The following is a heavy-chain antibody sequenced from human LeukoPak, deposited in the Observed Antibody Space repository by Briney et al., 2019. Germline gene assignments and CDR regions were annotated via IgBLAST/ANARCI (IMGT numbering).Heavy chain of an antibody. D-gene: IGHD2-15*01. V-gene: IGHV3-30*03. J-gene: IGHJ4*02. Sequence: PGGSLRLSCEASGFTFSRYGMHWVRQAPGKGLEWVAVVSYDGSTKYYAGSVKGRFTISRDNSKNTLLLQMNCLRPEDTAVYYCARASYCSGGICYYYYWGQGTLVTVSS. CDR3: ARASYCSGGICYYYY. CDR2: VSYDGSTK. CDR1: GFTFSRYG.